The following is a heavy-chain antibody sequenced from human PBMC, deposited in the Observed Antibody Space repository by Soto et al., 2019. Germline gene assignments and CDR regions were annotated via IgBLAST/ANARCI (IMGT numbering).Heavy chain of an antibody. CDR1: GGSISSSSFY. CDR3: ARKNNV. Sequence: SETLSLTCTVPGGSISSSSFYWGWIRQPPGKGLEWIGSIYYTGNTYYNPSLKNRVTLSVDTSKNQFSLKLSSVTAADTAVYYCARKNNVWGQGTTVTVSS. CDR2: IYYTGNT. J-gene: IGHJ6*02. V-gene: IGHV4-39*01.